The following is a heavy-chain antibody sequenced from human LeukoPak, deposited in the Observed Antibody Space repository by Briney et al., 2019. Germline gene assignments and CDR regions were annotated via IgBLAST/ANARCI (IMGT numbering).Heavy chain of an antibody. CDR1: GFTVSSNY. J-gene: IGHJ4*02. V-gene: IGHV3-66*02. Sequence: GGSLRLSCAASGFTVSSNYMSWVRQAPGKGLEWVSIIYTGGGTYYADSGKGRFTISRDSSKNTLHLQMNSLRTEDTAVYYCARVTTLGARIIDYWGQGTLVTVSS. D-gene: IGHD1-26*01. CDR3: ARVTTLGARIIDY. CDR2: IYTGGGT.